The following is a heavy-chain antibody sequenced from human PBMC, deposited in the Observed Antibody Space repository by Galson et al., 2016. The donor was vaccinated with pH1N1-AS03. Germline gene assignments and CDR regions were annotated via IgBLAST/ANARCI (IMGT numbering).Heavy chain of an antibody. J-gene: IGHJ3*02. CDR3: ARHGTTGWSREEDALDI. CDR2: IHPSGKT. D-gene: IGHD6-19*01. V-gene: IGHV4-61*09. CDR1: GGSITSGHHY. Sequence: LSLTCTVSGGSITSGHHYWSWIRQPAGKGLEWIGHIHPSGKTNYNPSLKSRVSMSTDTSKNQVSLRLTSVTAADTSIYYCARHGTTGWSREEDALDIWGQGTVVTVSS.